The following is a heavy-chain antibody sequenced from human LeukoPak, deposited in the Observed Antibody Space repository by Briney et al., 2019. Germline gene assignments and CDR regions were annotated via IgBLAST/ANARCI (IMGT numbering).Heavy chain of an antibody. D-gene: IGHD6-13*01. CDR3: ARWGAAAGTEFYYYYYGMDV. Sequence: SVKVSCKASGGSFSRYTINWVRQAPGQGLEWMGGINPIADIASYAQKFLGRVTITVDKSTSTAYMELNSLRSEDTAVYYCARWGAAAGTEFYYYYYGMDVWGQGTTVTVSS. J-gene: IGHJ6*02. V-gene: IGHV1-69*10. CDR1: GGSFSRYT. CDR2: INPIADIA.